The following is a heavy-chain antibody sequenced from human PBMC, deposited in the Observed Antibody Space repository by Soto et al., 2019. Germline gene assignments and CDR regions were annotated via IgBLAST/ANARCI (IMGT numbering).Heavy chain of an antibody. CDR3: ARDGGGDSYTYGMDV. Sequence: PGGSLRLSCAASGFTLSDYYMNWIRQAPGKGLEWVSYISSAGTTIYYRESVKGRFTISRDNAKNSLYLQMNSLSAEDSAVYYCARDGGGDSYTYGMDVWGQGTTVTVSS. V-gene: IGHV3-11*01. J-gene: IGHJ6*02. D-gene: IGHD5-18*01. CDR1: GFTLSDYY. CDR2: ISSAGTTI.